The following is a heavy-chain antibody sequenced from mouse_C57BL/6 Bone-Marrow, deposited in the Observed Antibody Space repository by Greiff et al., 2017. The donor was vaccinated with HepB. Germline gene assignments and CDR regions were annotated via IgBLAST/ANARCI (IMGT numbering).Heavy chain of an antibody. CDR2: IDPSDSYT. J-gene: IGHJ1*03. Sequence: QVQLQQPGAELVMPGASVKLSCKASGYTFTSYWMHWVKQRPGQGLEWIGEIDPSDSYTNYNQKFKGKSTLTVDKSSSTAYMQLSSLTSEDSAVYYCARRYYGYDGTYFDVWGTGTTVTVSS. CDR3: ARRYYGYDGTYFDV. CDR1: GYTFTSYW. V-gene: IGHV1-69*01. D-gene: IGHD2-2*01.